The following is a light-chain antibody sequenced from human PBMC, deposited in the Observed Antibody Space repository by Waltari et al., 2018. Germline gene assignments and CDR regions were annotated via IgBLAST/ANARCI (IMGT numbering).Light chain of an antibody. CDR1: QSVSSK. Sequence: IVMTQSPATLSVSPGERATLSCGASQSVSSKLAWYQQKHGQAPRLLIYGASTRATGIPARFSGSGSGTEFTLTISSLQSEDFAVYYCHQYNNWPRTFGQGTKVEIK. CDR2: GAS. CDR3: HQYNNWPRT. J-gene: IGKJ1*01. V-gene: IGKV3-15*01.